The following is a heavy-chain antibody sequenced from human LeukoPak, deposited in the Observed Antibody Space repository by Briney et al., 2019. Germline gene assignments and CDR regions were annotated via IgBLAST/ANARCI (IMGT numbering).Heavy chain of an antibody. D-gene: IGHD1-7*01. CDR2: IYYSGST. J-gene: IGHJ4*02. CDR1: GGPISSYY. CDR3: ARGAGTTDYYFDY. V-gene: IGHV4-59*01. Sequence: SETLSLTCTVSGGPISSYYWSWIRQPPGKGLEWIGYIYYSGSTNYNPSLKSRVTISVDTSKNQFSLKLSSVTAADTAVYYCARGAGTTDYYFDYWGQGTLVTVSS.